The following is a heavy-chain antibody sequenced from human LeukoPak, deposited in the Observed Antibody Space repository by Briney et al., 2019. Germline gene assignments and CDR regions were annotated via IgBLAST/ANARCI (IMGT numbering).Heavy chain of an antibody. J-gene: IGHJ6*03. Sequence: PGGSLRLSCAVSGFTFNTYWMHWVRHAPGKGLVWVSRVSADGYSTIYADSVKGRFTISRDNAKNTLYLQMNSLRAEDTAVYYCARDVLYCGSSSCFHYYMDVWGKGTTVTVSS. D-gene: IGHD2-2*01. CDR3: ARDVLYCGSSSCFHYYMDV. V-gene: IGHV3-74*01. CDR1: GFTFNTYW. CDR2: VSADGYST.